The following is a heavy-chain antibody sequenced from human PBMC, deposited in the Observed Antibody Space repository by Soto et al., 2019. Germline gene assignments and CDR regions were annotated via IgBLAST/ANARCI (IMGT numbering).Heavy chain of an antibody. CDR3: ARHRHPRGTVGATSPLDP. V-gene: IGHV3-53*01. D-gene: IGHD1-26*01. J-gene: IGHJ5*02. CDR1: GFSVSSNY. CDR2: HYSGGST. Sequence: GGSLRLSCGISGFSVSSNYLSWVRQAPGKGLEWVSVHYSGGSTYYADSVQGRFTISRDKSNNTLYLQMRRVRAEDTAVYFCARHRHPRGTVGATSPLDPWGQGTQVTVSS.